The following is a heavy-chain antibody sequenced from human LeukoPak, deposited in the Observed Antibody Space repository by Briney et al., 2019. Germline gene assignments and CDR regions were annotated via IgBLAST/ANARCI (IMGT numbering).Heavy chain of an antibody. V-gene: IGHV1-18*01. J-gene: IGHJ4*02. D-gene: IGHD1-26*01. CDR3: AKAGRGTYYYFDY. Sequence: AAVKISCKASVYTFNRNGIIWVRQAPGQGLEWMGWISGYSTNTKYAQKVQARITMTSDASSSTVYMELTSLTSDDTAVYYCAKAGRGTYYYFDYWGQGTLVTVSS. CDR2: ISGYSTNT. CDR1: VYTFNRNG.